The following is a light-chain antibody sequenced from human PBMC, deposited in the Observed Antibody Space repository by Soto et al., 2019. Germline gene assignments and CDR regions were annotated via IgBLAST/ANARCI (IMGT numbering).Light chain of an antibody. CDR1: RRISSAY. V-gene: IGKV3-20*01. J-gene: IGKJ2*01. CDR3: LQSGNSPLT. Sequence: EVVLTQSPGTLSLSPGERATLSCRASRRISSAYLAWYHQKPGQPPRLLIYGASTRATDIPERFTGSGSATEFTLIISRLEPEDFAVYYCLQSGNSPLTFGQGTRLEIK. CDR2: GAS.